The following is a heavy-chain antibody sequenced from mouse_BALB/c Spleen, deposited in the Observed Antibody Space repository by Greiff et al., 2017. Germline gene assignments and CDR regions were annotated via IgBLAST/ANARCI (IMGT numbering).Heavy chain of an antibody. CDR2: IWSGGST. J-gene: IGHJ3*01. D-gene: IGHD2-14*01. Sequence: QVQLQQSGPGLVQPSQSLSITCTVSGFSLTSYGVHWVRQSPGKGLEWLGVIWSGGSTDYNAAFISRLSISKDNSKSQVFFKMNSLQANDTAIYYCAREVRQGGAWFAYWGQGTLVTVSA. V-gene: IGHV2-2*02. CDR1: GFSLTSYG. CDR3: AREVRQGGAWFAY.